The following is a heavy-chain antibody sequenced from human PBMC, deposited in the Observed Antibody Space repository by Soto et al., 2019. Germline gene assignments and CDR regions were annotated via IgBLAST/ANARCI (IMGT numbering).Heavy chain of an antibody. CDR3: ARESREYYFDY. J-gene: IGHJ4*02. Sequence: SETLSLTCTVSGGSISSGGYYWSWIRQHPGKGLEWIGYIYYSGSTYYNPSLKSRVTISVDTSKNQFSLKLSSVTAADTAVYYCARESREYYFDYWGQGTLVTVSS. V-gene: IGHV4-31*03. CDR1: GGSISSGGYY. CDR2: IYYSGST.